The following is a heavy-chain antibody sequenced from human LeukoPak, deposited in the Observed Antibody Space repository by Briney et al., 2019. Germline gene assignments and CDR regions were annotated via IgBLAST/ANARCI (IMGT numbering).Heavy chain of an antibody. CDR1: GFTFSSYG. CDR3: ARDSLAAAGGFDY. V-gene: IGHV3-48*03. Sequence: GGSLRLSCAASGFTFSSYGMHWVRQAPGKGLEWVSYISSSGSTIYYADSVKGRFTISRDNAKNSLYLQMNSLRAEDTAVYYCARDSLAAAGGFDYWGQGTLVTVSS. D-gene: IGHD6-13*01. CDR2: ISSSGSTI. J-gene: IGHJ4*02.